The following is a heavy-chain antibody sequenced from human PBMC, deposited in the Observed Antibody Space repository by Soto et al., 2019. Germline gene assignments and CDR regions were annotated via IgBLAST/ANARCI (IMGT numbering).Heavy chain of an antibody. CDR2: IYYSGST. CDR3: ARENVEYSSSPYYYYYMDV. J-gene: IGHJ6*03. CDR1: GGSISSYY. Sequence: SETLSLTCTVSGGSISSYYWSWIRQPPGKGLEWIGYIYYSGSTNYNPSLKSRVTISVDTSKNQFSLKLSSVTAADTAVYYCARENVEYSSSPYYYYYMDVWGKGTTVTVSS. V-gene: IGHV4-59*01. D-gene: IGHD6-6*01.